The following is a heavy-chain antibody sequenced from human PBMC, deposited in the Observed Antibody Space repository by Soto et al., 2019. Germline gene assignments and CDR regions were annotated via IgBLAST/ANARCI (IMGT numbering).Heavy chain of an antibody. CDR3: ASHPLAVDTMIVVVIGYYFDY. Sequence: LSLTCTVSGGSISSSSYYWGWIRQPPGKGLEWIGSIYYSGSTYYNPSLKSRVTISVDTSKNQFSLKLSSVTAADTAVYYCASHPLAVDTMIVVVIGYYFDYWGQGTLVTVSS. CDR2: IYYSGST. J-gene: IGHJ4*02. D-gene: IGHD3-22*01. CDR1: GGSISSSSYY. V-gene: IGHV4-39*01.